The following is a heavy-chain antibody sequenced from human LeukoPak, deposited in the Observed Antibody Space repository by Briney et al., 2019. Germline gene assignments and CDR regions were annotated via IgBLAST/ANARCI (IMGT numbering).Heavy chain of an antibody. CDR2: INPNSGST. J-gene: IGHJ5*02. D-gene: IGHD1-26*01. CDR1: GYTFTGYY. CDR3: ARDHSVGDNAWWFDP. Sequence: ASVKVSCKASGYTFTGYYMHWVRQAPGQGLEWMGWINPNSGSTGYAQKFQGRVTMTRDMSTSTDYMELSSLRSEDTAIYYCARDHSVGDNAWWFDPWGQGTLVTVSS. V-gene: IGHV1-2*02.